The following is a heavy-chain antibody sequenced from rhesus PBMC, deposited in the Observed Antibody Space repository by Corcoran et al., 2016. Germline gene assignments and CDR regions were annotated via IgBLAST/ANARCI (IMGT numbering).Heavy chain of an antibody. D-gene: IGHD6-31*01. V-gene: IGHV4-106*01. Sequence: QVQLQESGPGLVKPSETLSLTCAVSGGSISDDYYWSWIRPPPVKGLEWICYIYGSGGGTNYNPSLKNRVTMSIDTSKNQFSLKLSSVTAADTAVYYCAREVIAAAGMDYWGQGVLVTVSS. CDR1: GGSISDDYY. CDR3: AREVIAAAGMDY. J-gene: IGHJ4*01. CDR2: IYGSGGGT.